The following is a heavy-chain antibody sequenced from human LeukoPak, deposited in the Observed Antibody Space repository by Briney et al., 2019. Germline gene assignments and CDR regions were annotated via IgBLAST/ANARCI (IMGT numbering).Heavy chain of an antibody. J-gene: IGHJ4*02. V-gene: IGHV3-30*02. CDR1: EFTFSSYG. D-gene: IGHD2-21*01. CDR3: ARESSYYCGGNNCYYDY. CDR2: IRYDGSYK. Sequence: GGSLRLSCVASEFTFSSYGMHWVRQTPGKGLEWVAYIRYDGSYKYYADSVKGRFTISRDNSKNTLFLQMNSLRAEDTAVYYCARESSYYCGGNNCYYDYWGQGTLVTVSS.